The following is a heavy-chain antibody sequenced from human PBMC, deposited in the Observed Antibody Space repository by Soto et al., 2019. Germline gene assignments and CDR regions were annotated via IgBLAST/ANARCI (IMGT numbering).Heavy chain of an antibody. CDR1: GFTFSDYA. Sequence: GGSLRLSCAASGFTFSDYAMHWVRQAPGKGLEWVAVVSHDGRNTHYADSVKGRFTISRDSSKNTVSLEMTSLRAEDTAVYYCARDYLVVPHRVIDYWGQGTLVTVSS. D-gene: IGHD2-2*01. CDR3: ARDYLVVPHRVIDY. V-gene: IGHV3-30*03. CDR2: VSHDGRNT. J-gene: IGHJ4*02.